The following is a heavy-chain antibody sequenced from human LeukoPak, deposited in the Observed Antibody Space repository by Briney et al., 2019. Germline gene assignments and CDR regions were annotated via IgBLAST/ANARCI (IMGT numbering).Heavy chain of an antibody. Sequence: SETLSLTCTVSGGSISSGSYYWSWIRQPAGKGLEWIGRIYTSGSTNYNPSLKSRVTISVDTSKNQFSLKLSSVTAADTAVYYCAREGEVGGFDHWGQGTLVTVSS. CDR3: AREGEVGGFDH. D-gene: IGHD2-2*01. V-gene: IGHV4-61*02. J-gene: IGHJ4*02. CDR1: GGSISSGSYY. CDR2: IYTSGST.